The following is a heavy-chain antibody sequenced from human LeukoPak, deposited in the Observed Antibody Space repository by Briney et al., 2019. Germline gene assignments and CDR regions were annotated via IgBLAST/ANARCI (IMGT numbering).Heavy chain of an antibody. J-gene: IGHJ4*02. CDR1: GFTFSSCS. D-gene: IGHD1-26*01. Sequence: PGGSLRLSCAASGFTFSSCSMNWIRQAPGKGLEWVSHITASGTAMFYADSVKGRFTISRDNAKNLLYLQMNSLRDEDTAVYYCASSGSYRFDYWGQGTLVTVSS. V-gene: IGHV3-48*02. CDR3: ASSGSYRFDY. CDR2: ITASGTAM.